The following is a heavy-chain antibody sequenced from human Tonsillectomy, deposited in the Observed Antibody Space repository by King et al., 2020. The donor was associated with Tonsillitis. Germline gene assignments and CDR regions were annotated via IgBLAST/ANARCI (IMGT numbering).Heavy chain of an antibody. CDR2: ISYDGNYK. Sequence: VQLLYSWVGLVQPVRSLRLSFASSGFTFSSYAMHWFRQAPGKGLEWLAVISYDGNYKYYADSVKGLFTISRDNSKNTLYLQMNSLRAEDTAVYYCARAVSGWPGGSDYWGQGTLVTVSS. CDR3: ARAVSGWPGGSDY. V-gene: IGHV3-30-3*01. CDR1: GFTFSSYA. J-gene: IGHJ4*02. D-gene: IGHD6-19*01.